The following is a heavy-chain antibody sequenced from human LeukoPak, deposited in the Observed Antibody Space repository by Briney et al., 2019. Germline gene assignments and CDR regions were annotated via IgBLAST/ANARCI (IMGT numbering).Heavy chain of an antibody. J-gene: IGHJ6*02. CDR3: ARGGPLKYYYDSSGYPSYYYYYGMDV. V-gene: IGHV3-48*03. Sequence: GGSLRLSCAASGFTFSSYEMNWVRQAPGKGLEWVSYISSSGSTIYYADSVKGRFTISRDNAKNSLYLQMNSLRAEDTAVYYCARGGPLKYYYDSSGYPSYYYYYGMDVWGQGTTVTVSS. D-gene: IGHD3-22*01. CDR2: ISSSGSTI. CDR1: GFTFSSYE.